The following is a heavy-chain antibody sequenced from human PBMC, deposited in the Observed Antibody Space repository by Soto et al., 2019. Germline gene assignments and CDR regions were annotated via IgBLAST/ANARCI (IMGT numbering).Heavy chain of an antibody. Sequence: PGGSLRLSCAASGFTFIVFGISFVRHSPCKGLEWVSSIGSSDTYYADSVRGRFTISRDNSKNTVSLQMNSLRIEDTAAYYCAKDRVNGNSVWDPFDVWGQGTMVTVSS. CDR2: IGSSDT. J-gene: IGHJ3*01. CDR3: AKDRVNGNSVWDPFDV. V-gene: IGHV3-23*01. CDR1: GFTFIVFG. D-gene: IGHD4-17*01.